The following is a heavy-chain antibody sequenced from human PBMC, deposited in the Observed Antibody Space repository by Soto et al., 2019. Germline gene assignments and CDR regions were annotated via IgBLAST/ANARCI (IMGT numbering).Heavy chain of an antibody. CDR1: GYTFTGYY. CDR2: INPNSGGT. V-gene: IGHV1-2*04. Sequence: QVQLVQSGAEVKKPGASVKVSCKASGYTFTGYYMHWVRQAPGQGLEWMGWINPNSGGTNYAQKVQGWVTMTRDTSISTAYMELSRLRSDDTAVYYCARVAGSAGTTYSYYYYYGMDVWGQGTTVTVSS. CDR3: ARVAGSAGTTYSYYYYYGMDV. J-gene: IGHJ6*02. D-gene: IGHD1-7*01.